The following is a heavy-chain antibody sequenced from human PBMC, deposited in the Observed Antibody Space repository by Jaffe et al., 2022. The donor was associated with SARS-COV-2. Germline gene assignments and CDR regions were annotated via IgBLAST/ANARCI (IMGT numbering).Heavy chain of an antibody. CDR3: ARQVGICSGGSCYSHVSYMDV. Sequence: QLQLQESGPGLVKPSETLSLTCTVSGGSISSSSYYWGWIRQPPGKGLEWIGSIYYSGSTYYNPSLKSRVTISVDTSKNQFSLKLSSVTAADTAVYYCARQVGICSGGSCYSHVSYMDVWGKGTTVTVSS. CDR1: GGSISSSSYY. D-gene: IGHD2-15*01. V-gene: IGHV4-39*01. J-gene: IGHJ6*03. CDR2: IYYSGST.